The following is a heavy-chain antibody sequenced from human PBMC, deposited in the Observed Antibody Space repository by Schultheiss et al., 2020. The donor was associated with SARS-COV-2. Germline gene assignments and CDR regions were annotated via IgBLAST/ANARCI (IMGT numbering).Heavy chain of an antibody. Sequence: GESLKISCVASGFTFSTYVMYWVRQSPEKGLEWVSHITGSGADTVYADSVKGRFTVSRDNSQKTLYLQMNSLRAEDTAVYYCARDGYYDSSGYYYEGGSEYFQHWGQGTLVTVSS. J-gene: IGHJ1*01. CDR1: GFTFSTYV. CDR3: ARDGYYDSSGYYYEGGSEYFQH. CDR2: ITGSGADT. D-gene: IGHD3-22*01. V-gene: IGHV3-23*01.